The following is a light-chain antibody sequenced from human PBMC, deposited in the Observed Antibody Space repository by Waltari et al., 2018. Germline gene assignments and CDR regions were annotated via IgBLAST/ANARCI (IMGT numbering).Light chain of an antibody. CDR1: QNILYSSNNKNY. CDR2: WAS. Sequence: DFVMTQSPDSLALSLGERATIHCKSSQNILYSSNNKNYLAWYQQKPGQPPKLLIYWASTRESGVPDRFSGSGSGTDFTLTISSLQAEDVAVYYCQQYYSAWTFGQGTKVEIK. V-gene: IGKV4-1*01. CDR3: QQYYSAWT. J-gene: IGKJ1*01.